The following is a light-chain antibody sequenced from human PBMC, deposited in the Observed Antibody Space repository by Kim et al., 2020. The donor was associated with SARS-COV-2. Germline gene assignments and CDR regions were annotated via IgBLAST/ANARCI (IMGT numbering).Light chain of an antibody. CDR3: QAWDSSTYV. J-gene: IGLJ1*01. Sequence: SYELTQSPSVSVSPGQTASITCSGDKLGDKYACWYQQKPGQSPVLVIYQDSKRSSGIPERFSGSNSGNTATLTISGTQAMDEADYYCQAWDSSTYVFGTGTKVTVL. CDR2: QDS. CDR1: KLGDKY. V-gene: IGLV3-1*01.